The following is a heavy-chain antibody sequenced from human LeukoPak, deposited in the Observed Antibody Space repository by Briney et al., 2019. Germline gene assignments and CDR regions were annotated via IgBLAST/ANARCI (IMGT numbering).Heavy chain of an antibody. J-gene: IGHJ4*02. V-gene: IGHV4-39*07. CDR3: ARGSRYVDKVARQPLSHFDY. Sequence: SETLSLTCTVSGGSISSSSCYWGWIRQPPGKGLEWIGSVYYSGSTYYNPSLKSRVTISVDTSKNQFSLKLSSVTAADTAVYYCARGSRYVDKVARQPLSHFDYWGQGTLVTVSS. D-gene: IGHD5-12*01. CDR1: GGSISSSSCY. CDR2: VYYSGST.